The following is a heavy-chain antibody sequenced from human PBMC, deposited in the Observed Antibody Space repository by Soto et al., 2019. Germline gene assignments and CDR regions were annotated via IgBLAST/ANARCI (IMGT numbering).Heavy chain of an antibody. V-gene: IGHV1-24*01. CDR1: GYTLTELS. CDR3: ATDRPREVTRPHYYYYMDV. CDR2: FDPEDGET. Sequence: ASVKVSCKVSGYTLTELSMHWVRQAPGKGLEWMGGFDPEDGETIYAQKFQGRVTMTEDTSTDTAYMELSSLRSEDTAVYYCATDRPREVTRPHYYYYMDVWGKGTTVTVSS. J-gene: IGHJ6*03.